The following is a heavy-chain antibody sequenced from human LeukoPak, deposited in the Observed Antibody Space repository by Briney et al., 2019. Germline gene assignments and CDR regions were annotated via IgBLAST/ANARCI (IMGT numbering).Heavy chain of an antibody. D-gene: IGHD1-14*01. J-gene: IGHJ4*02. V-gene: IGHV5-51*01. Sequence: GESLKISCKGSGYRFSNYWIGWVRQMPGRGLECMGIMYPGDSDARCSPSFQGQITMSADKSIDTAYLQWNSLKASDTAIYYCARGEITGTPVYYWGQGTVVTVSS. CDR2: MYPGDSDA. CDR3: ARGEITGTPVYY. CDR1: GYRFSNYW.